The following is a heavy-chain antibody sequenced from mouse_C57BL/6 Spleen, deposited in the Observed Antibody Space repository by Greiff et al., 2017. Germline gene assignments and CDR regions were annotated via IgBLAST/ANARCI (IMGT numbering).Heavy chain of an antibody. Sequence: DVKLVESGGGLVKPGGSLKLSCAASGFTFSSYTMSWVRQTPEKRLEWVATISGGGGNTYYPDSVKGRFSISRGNAKNTLYLQMSSLRSEDTALYYCARHGSYDGYPWFAYWGQGTLVTVSA. CDR2: ISGGGGNT. CDR1: GFTFSSYT. D-gene: IGHD2-3*01. CDR3: ARHGSYDGYPWFAY. V-gene: IGHV5-9*01. J-gene: IGHJ3*01.